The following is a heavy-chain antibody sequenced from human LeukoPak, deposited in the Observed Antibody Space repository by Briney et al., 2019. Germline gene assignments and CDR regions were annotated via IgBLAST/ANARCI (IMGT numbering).Heavy chain of an antibody. D-gene: IGHD3-3*01. CDR1: GFTFSSYG. CDR2: IKSKTDGGTT. Sequence: GGSLRLSCAASGFTFSSYGMHWVRQAPGKGLEWVGRIKSKTDGGTTDYAAPVKGRFTISRDDSKNTLYLQMNSLKTEDTAVYYCTTDPDFWPYYWGQGTLVTVSS. V-gene: IGHV3-15*01. CDR3: TTDPDFWPYY. J-gene: IGHJ4*02.